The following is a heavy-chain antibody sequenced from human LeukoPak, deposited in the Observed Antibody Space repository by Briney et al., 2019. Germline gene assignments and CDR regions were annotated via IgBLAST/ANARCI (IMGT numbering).Heavy chain of an antibody. V-gene: IGHV3-7*05. CDR2: IKTDGSEK. Sequence: GGSLRLSCAASGFMFSRSWMSWVRQAPGKGLEWVASIKTDGSEKYYVDSVKGRFTISRDNANKSLYLQMSSLRVEDTAVYYCASYGNYCFDNWGQGTLVTVSS. CDR1: GFMFSRSW. D-gene: IGHD3-10*01. CDR3: ASYGNYCFDN. J-gene: IGHJ4*02.